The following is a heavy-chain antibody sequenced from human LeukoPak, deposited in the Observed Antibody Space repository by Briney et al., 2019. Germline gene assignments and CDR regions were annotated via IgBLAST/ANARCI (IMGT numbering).Heavy chain of an antibody. CDR2: IRYDGSNK. CDR1: GFTFSSYG. CDR3: AKSVVTAIGAFDI. J-gene: IGHJ3*02. D-gene: IGHD2-21*02. Sequence: GGSLRLSCAASGFTFSSYGMHWVRQAPGKGPEWVAFIRYDGSNKYYADSVKGRFTISRDNSKNTLYLQMNSLRAEDTAVYYCAKSVVTAIGAFDIWGQGTMVSVSS. V-gene: IGHV3-30*02.